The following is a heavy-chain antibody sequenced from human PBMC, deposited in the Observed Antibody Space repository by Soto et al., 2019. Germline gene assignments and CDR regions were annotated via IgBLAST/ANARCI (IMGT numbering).Heavy chain of an antibody. Sequence: HVQLVQSGAEVKKPGASVKVSCKASGYTFTSYGISWVRQAPGQGLEWMGWISAYNGNTNYAQKLQGRVTMTTDTSTTAAYMELRSLSSDDTAVYYGASVPLRQWRRGGGDYWGQGTLVTVSS. CDR3: ASVPLRQWRRGGGDY. D-gene: IGHD6-19*01. V-gene: IGHV1-18*01. CDR1: GYTFTSYG. J-gene: IGHJ4*02. CDR2: ISAYNGNT.